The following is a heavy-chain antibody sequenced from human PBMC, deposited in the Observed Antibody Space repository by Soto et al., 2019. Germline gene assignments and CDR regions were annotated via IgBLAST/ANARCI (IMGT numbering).Heavy chain of an antibody. CDR2: ISGSGGST. V-gene: IGHV3-23*01. D-gene: IGHD3-22*01. CDR1: GGTFSSYS. J-gene: IGHJ4*02. Sequence: PGGSLRLSCAASGGTFSSYSRNWVRQAPGKGLEWVSAISGSGGSTYYADSVKGRFTISRDNSKNTLYLQMNSLRAEDTAVYYYAKAPYEISGYDYWGQGTLVTVSS. CDR3: AKAPYEISGYDY.